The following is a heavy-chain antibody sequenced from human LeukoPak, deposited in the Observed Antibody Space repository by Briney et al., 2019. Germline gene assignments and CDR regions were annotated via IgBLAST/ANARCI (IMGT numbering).Heavy chain of an antibody. J-gene: IGHJ3*02. CDR2: ISSSSSFI. CDR1: GFTFSSYS. Sequence: PEGSLRLSCAASGFTFSSYSMNWVRQAPGKGLEWVSSISSSSSFIYYADSLKGRFTISRDNAKNSLYLQMNSLRAEDTAVYYCAREYSGYDDDAFDIWGQGTVVTVSS. V-gene: IGHV3-21*01. CDR3: AREYSGYDDDAFDI. D-gene: IGHD5-12*01.